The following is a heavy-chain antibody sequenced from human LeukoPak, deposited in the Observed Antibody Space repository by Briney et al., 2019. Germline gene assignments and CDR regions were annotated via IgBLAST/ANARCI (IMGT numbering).Heavy chain of an antibody. CDR3: AKGGGDGYNWRYYFDY. Sequence: GGSLRLSCAASGFTFSSYVMSWVRQAPGKGLEWVSGISGSGGSTYYADSVKGRFTISRDNSKNTLYLQMNSLRAEDTAVYYCAKGGGDGYNWRYYFDYWGQGTLVTVSS. J-gene: IGHJ4*02. CDR2: ISGSGGST. D-gene: IGHD5-24*01. CDR1: GFTFSSYV. V-gene: IGHV3-23*01.